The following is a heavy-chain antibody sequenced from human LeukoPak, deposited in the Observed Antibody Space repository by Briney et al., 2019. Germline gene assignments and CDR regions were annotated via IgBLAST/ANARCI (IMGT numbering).Heavy chain of an antibody. J-gene: IGHJ4*02. CDR1: GGSFSGYY. Sequence: SETLSLTCAVYGGSFSGYYWSWIRQPPGKGLEWIGEINHSGSTNYNPSLKSRVTISVDTSKNQFSLKLSSVTAADTAVYYCARARVIVGATIFDYWVQGTLVTVSS. D-gene: IGHD1-26*01. V-gene: IGHV4-34*01. CDR3: ARARVIVGATIFDY. CDR2: INHSGST.